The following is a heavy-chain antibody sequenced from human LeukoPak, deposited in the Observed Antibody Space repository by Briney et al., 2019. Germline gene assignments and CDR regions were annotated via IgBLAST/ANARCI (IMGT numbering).Heavy chain of an antibody. D-gene: IGHD2-2*01. CDR2: ISGSGGST. J-gene: IGHJ6*03. CDR3: AKGRCSSTSCYLYYMDV. CDR1: GFTFSSYA. Sequence: GGSLRLSCAASGFTFSSYAMSWVRQAPGKGLEWVSAISGSGGSTYYADSVKGRFTISRDNSKNTLYLQMNSLRAEDTAVYHCAKGRCSSTSCYLYYMDVWGKGTTVTVSS. V-gene: IGHV3-23*01.